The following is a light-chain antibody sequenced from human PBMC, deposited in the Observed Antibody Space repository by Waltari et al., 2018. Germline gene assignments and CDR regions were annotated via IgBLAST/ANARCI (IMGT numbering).Light chain of an antibody. CDR3: AGWDDSLSAWV. J-gene: IGLJ3*02. CDR2: KSA. CDR1: NSNIGRNH. Sequence: QSVLPQPPSASGTPGQRVTISCSGSNSNIGRNHVYWYQHLPGTAPTLLIYKSAQRPSAVPARFSGSKSGTSAPLAISVLRSEDEADYYCAGWDDSLSAWVFGGGTKLTVL. V-gene: IGLV1-47*01.